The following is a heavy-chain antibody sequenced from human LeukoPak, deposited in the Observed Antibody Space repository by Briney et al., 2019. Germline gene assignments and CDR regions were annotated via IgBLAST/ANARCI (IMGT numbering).Heavy chain of an antibody. D-gene: IGHD6-6*01. J-gene: IGHJ4*02. CDR3: ARKDGDY. CDR1: GASITSFH. Sequence: PSETLSLTCTVSGASITSFHWTWIRQPAGKGLEWIGLIYSSGSTIYNPSLQSRVAMSVDMTKNQLSLKLSSVTAADTAMYYCARKDGDYWGQGTLVTVS. CDR2: IYSSGST. V-gene: IGHV4-4*07.